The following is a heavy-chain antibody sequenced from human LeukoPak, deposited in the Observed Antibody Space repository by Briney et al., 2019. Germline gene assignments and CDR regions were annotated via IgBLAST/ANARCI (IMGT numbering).Heavy chain of an antibody. D-gene: IGHD5-24*01. CDR1: GFTFSSYA. CDR2: ISYDGSNK. J-gene: IGHJ4*02. V-gene: IGHV3-30-3*01. Sequence: GRSLRLSCAASGFTFSSYAMHWVRQAPGKGLGWVAVISYDGSNKYYADSVKGRFTISRDNSKNTLYLQMNSLRAEDTAVYYCARARREMATIGPFDYWGQGTLVTVSS. CDR3: ARARREMATIGPFDY.